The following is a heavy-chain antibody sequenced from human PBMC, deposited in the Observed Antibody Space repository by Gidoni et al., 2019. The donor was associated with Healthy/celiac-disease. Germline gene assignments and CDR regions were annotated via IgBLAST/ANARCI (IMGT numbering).Heavy chain of an antibody. J-gene: IGHJ4*02. D-gene: IGHD6-13*01. V-gene: IGHV3-74*01. CDR1: GCTFSSYW. CDR2: INSDGSST. Sequence: EVQLVESGGGLVQPGGSLRLSCAASGCTFSSYWMRWVRKAPGKGLVWVSRINSDGSSTSYADSVKGRFTISRDNAKNTLYLQMNSLRAEDTAVYYCARLSSSWDFDYWGQGTLVTVSS. CDR3: ARLSSSWDFDY.